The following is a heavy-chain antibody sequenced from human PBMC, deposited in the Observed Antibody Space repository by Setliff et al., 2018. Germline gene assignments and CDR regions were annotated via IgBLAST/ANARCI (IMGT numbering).Heavy chain of an antibody. CDR1: GFTFSRYD. J-gene: IGHJ6*03. CDR2: TAAAGDT. D-gene: IGHD3-3*01. V-gene: IGHV3-13*04. CDR3: ARSSVVGGYSTTYYFDYMDV. Sequence: PGGSLSLSCAASGFTFSRYDIHWVRQVTGKGLEWVSGTAAAGDTYYADSVKGRFTISRENAKNSFYLQMNSLTAGDTAVYYCARSSVVGGYSTTYYFDYMDVWGKGTTVTVSS.